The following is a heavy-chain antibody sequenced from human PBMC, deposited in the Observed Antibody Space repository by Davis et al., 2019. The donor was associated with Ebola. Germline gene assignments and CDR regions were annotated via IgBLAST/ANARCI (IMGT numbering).Heavy chain of an antibody. CDR1: GYSFTSYW. CDR2: IYPGDSDT. D-gene: IGHD3-16*01. J-gene: IGHJ4*02. CDR3: ARIDRGDATIPDY. Sequence: PGGSLRLSCKGSGYSFTSYWIGWVRQMPGKGLEWMGIIYPGDSDTRYSPSFQGQVTISVDKSTSTAYLQWSSLKASDTAIYYCARIDRGDATIPDYWGQGTLVTVSS. V-gene: IGHV5-51*06.